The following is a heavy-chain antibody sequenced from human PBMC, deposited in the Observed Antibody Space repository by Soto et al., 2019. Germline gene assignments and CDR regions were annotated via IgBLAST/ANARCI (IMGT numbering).Heavy chain of an antibody. D-gene: IGHD1-26*01. CDR3: ARDSSAFISAGACWYYYGMDV. CDR2: ILPIFGTA. Sequence: QVQLVQSGAEVKKPGSSVKVSCKASGGTFSSYSISWGRQAPGQGLEWMGGILPIFGTANYAQKFQGRVTITADESTSTAYMELSSLRSEDTAVYYCARDSSAFISAGACWYYYGMDVWGQGTTVTVSS. CDR1: GGTFSSYS. V-gene: IGHV1-69*12. J-gene: IGHJ6*02.